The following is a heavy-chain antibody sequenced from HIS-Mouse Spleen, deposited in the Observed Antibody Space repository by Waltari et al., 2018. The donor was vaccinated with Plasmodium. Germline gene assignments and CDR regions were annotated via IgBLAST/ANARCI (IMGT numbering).Heavy chain of an antibody. CDR3: ASSWYWYFDL. D-gene: IGHD6-13*01. V-gene: IGHV3-7*01. J-gene: IGHJ2*01. CDR1: GFSFSSYW. Sequence: EVQLVESGGGLVKPGGSLRLSCAHAGFSFSSYWMSWVRQAPGKELEWVANIKQDGSEKYYVDSVKGRFTISRDNAKNSLYLQMNSLRAEDTAVYYCASSWYWYFDLWGRGTLVTVSS. CDR2: IKQDGSEK.